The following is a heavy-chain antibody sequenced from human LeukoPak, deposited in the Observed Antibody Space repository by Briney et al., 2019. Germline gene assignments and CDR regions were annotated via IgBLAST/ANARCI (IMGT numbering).Heavy chain of an antibody. D-gene: IGHD2-15*01. CDR1: GGSISSSSYY. J-gene: IGHJ5*02. CDR2: IYYSGST. V-gene: IGHV4-39*07. Sequence: SETLSLTCTVSGGSISSSSYYWGWIRQPPGKGLEWIGSIYYSGSTYYNPSLKSRVTISVDTSKNQFSLKLSSVTAADTAVYYCARDKIRMSGWFDPWGQGTLVTVSS. CDR3: ARDKIRMSGWFDP.